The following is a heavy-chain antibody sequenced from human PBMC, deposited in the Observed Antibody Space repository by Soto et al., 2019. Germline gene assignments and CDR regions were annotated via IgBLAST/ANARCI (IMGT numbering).Heavy chain of an antibody. CDR1: GFTFSSYA. CDR2: VRGNGDPP. V-gene: IGHV3-64D*06. J-gene: IGHJ4*02. D-gene: IGHD5-12*01. Sequence: GGSLRLSCSASGFTFSSYAVHWVRQAPGKGLEYVSGVRGNGDPPFYADSVKGRFTISRDNSKNTLYLQMSSLSADDTAVYYCVKSRGGNNFDFFDWGQGALVTVSS. CDR3: VKSRGGNNFDFFD.